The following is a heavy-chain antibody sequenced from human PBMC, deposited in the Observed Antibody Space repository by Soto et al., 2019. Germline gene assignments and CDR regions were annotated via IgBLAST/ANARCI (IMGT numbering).Heavy chain of an antibody. CDR3: VRRAEGRPGDGYYYVALDV. CDR1: GYSYTSYW. D-gene: IGHD6-6*01. Sequence: GESLKISCKGSGYSYTSYWIGWVRQRPGRGLEWMGIINPADSGTNYSPSFQGQVTISADRSTSTAFLQWSSLKASDTAMYYCVRRAEGRPGDGYYYVALDVCGQGPTVTVYS. J-gene: IGHJ6*02. CDR2: INPADSGT. V-gene: IGHV5-51*01.